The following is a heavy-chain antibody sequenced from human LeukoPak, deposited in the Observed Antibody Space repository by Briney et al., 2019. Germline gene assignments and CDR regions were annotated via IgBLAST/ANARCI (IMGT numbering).Heavy chain of an antibody. CDR2: IYYSGST. CDR1: GGSISSGDYY. CDR3: ARQAGITMIVVVWAFDI. V-gene: IGHV4-30-4*08. Sequence: SETLPLTCTVSGGSISSGDYYWSWIRQPPGKGLEWIGYIYYSGSTYYNPSLKSRVTISVDTSKNQFSLKLSSVTAADTAVYYCARQAGITMIVVVWAFDIWGQGTMVTVSS. D-gene: IGHD3-22*01. J-gene: IGHJ3*02.